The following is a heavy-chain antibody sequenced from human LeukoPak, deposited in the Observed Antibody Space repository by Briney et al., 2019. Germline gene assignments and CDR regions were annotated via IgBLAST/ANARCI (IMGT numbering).Heavy chain of an antibody. CDR3: ASSVLGGHTTDDGSHYYYYMDV. CDR2: IHYSGNT. Sequence: SETLSLTCTVSGGSISSNIYYWGWIRQPPGKGLEWIASIHYSGNTYYNPSLKSRVTISVDTSKNQFSLKLSSVTAADTAVYYCASSVLGGHTTDDGSHYYYYMDVWGKGTTVTVSS. V-gene: IGHV4-39*07. D-gene: IGHD1-26*01. CDR1: GGSISSNIYY. J-gene: IGHJ6*03.